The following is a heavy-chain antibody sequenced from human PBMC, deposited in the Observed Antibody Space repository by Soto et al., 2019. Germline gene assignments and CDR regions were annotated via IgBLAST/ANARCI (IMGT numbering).Heavy chain of an antibody. CDR1: GDSVSSTDAA. V-gene: IGHV6-1*01. Sequence: QVQLQQSGPGLVKPSQTLSLTCVISGDSVSSTDAAWVWIRQSPSRGLECLGRTFYRSQWSSDYAGSLKGRVTINADTTNNQFSLRLDSGTPEDTAVYYCARQRFRAFDSWGQGTLVTVSS. J-gene: IGHJ4*02. CDR3: ARQRFRAFDS. CDR2: TFYRSQWSS.